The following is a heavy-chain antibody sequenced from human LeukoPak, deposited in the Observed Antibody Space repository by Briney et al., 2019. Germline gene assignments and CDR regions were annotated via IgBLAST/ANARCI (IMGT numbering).Heavy chain of an antibody. CDR1: GFTFSSYG. J-gene: IGHJ4*02. CDR3: AKSRGIYDNSGWRTFDD. Sequence: GGSLRLSCAASGFTFSSYGMHWVRQAPGKGLEWVAVIWYDGSNKYYADSVKGRFTISRDNSKNTLYLQMNSLRAEDTAVYYCAKSRGIYDNSGWRTFDDWGQGILVTVSS. V-gene: IGHV3-33*06. CDR2: IWYDGSNK. D-gene: IGHD6-19*01.